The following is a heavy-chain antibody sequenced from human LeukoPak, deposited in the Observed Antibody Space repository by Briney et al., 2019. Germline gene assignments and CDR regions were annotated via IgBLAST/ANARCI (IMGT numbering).Heavy chain of an antibody. CDR3: ARDMYCSSTSCYFYYYYGMDV. Sequence: ASVKVSCKASGYTFTCYYMHWVRQAPGQGLEWMGWINPNSGGTNYAQKFQGTVTMTRDTSISTAYMELSRLRSDDTAVYYCARDMYCSSTSCYFYYYYGMDVWGQGTTVTVSS. CDR2: INPNSGGT. J-gene: IGHJ6*02. CDR1: GYTFTCYY. D-gene: IGHD2-2*01. V-gene: IGHV1-2*02.